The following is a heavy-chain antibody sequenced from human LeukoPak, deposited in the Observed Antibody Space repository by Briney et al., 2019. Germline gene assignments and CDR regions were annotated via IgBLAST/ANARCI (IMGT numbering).Heavy chain of an antibody. V-gene: IGHV3-66*01. D-gene: IGHD2-15*01. CDR2: IYSGGTT. J-gene: IGHJ5*02. CDR3: SRKEKFTYSAT. CDR1: GFTVSSNY. Sequence: GGSLRLSCAASGFTVSSNYMTWVRQAPGKGLEWVSAIYSGGTTYYADSVKGRFTISRDNSKNTLYLQMNSLRAEDTAVYYCSRKEKFTYSATWGQGTLVTVSS.